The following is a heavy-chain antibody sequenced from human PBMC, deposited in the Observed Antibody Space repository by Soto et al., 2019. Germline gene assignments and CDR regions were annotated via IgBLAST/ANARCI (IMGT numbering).Heavy chain of an antibody. CDR1: GGTFDNYA. D-gene: IGHD3-22*01. CDR3: ARTYHYDSLGKTYFYYGMDV. J-gene: IGHJ6*02. V-gene: IGHV1-69*12. Sequence: QVQLVQSGAEVKQPGSSVKVSCKASGGTFDNYAITWVRQAPGQGLEWMAGIIPMLDSANYAEKFQDRVTITADASTSTVYMEVSSLRSEDTAVYYCARTYHYDSLGKTYFYYGMDVWGQGTTVTVSS. CDR2: IIPMLDSA.